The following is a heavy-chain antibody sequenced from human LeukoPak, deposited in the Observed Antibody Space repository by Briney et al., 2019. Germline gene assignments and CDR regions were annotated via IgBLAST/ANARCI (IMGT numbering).Heavy chain of an antibody. CDR1: GGTFSSYA. J-gene: IGHJ5*02. V-gene: IGHV1-69*05. CDR2: IIPIFGTA. Sequence: GASVKVSCKASGGTFSSYAISWVRQAPGQGLEWMGGIIPIFGTANYAQKFQGRVTITTDESTSTAYMELSSLRSEDTAVYYCARGGLELRDSSWFDPLGPGNPGHRLL. D-gene: IGHD1-7*01. CDR3: ARGGLELRDSSWFDP.